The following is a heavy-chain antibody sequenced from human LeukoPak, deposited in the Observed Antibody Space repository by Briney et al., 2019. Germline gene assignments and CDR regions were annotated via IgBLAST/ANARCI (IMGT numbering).Heavy chain of an antibody. CDR1: GGSFSGYY. CDR2: INHSGST. CDR3: AREYSSSWYNWFDP. J-gene: IGHJ5*02. V-gene: IGHV4-34*01. D-gene: IGHD6-13*01. Sequence: SETRSLTCAVYGGSFSGYYWSWIRQPPGKGLEWIGEINHSGSTNYNPSLKSRVTISVDTSKNQFSLKLSSVTAADTAVYYCAREYSSSWYNWFDPWGQGTLVTVSS.